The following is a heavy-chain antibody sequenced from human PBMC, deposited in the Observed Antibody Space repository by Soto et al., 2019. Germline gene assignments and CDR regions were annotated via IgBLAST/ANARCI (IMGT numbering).Heavy chain of an antibody. V-gene: IGHV3-7*05. CDR1: GFTFNDYW. CDR2: MNPDGSAK. Sequence: EVQLVESGGGLVQPGGSLRLSCAASGFTFNDYWMSWVRQAPGKGLEWVANMNPDGSAKSYVDSVKGRFTISRDNAKNSLYLHINSLRADDTAVYYCAKGGSPYEVCAYWGQGTLVTVSS. J-gene: IGHJ4*02. D-gene: IGHD2-8*01. CDR3: AKGGSPYEVCAY.